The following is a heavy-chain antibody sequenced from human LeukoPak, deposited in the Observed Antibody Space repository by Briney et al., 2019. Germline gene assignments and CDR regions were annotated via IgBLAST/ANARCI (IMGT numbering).Heavy chain of an antibody. J-gene: IGHJ4*02. Sequence: SETLSLTCAVYGGSFSGYYWSWIRQPPGKGLEWIGEINHSGSTNYNPSLKSRVTISVDTSKNQFSLKLSSVTAADTAVYYCARVEPEYCTNGVCYPDYWGQGTLATVSS. V-gene: IGHV4-34*01. CDR3: ARVEPEYCTNGVCYPDY. CDR1: GGSFSGYY. CDR2: INHSGST. D-gene: IGHD2-8*01.